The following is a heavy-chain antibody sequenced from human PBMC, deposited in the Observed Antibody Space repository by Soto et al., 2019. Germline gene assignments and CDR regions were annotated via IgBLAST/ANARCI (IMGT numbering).Heavy chain of an antibody. J-gene: IGHJ3*02. D-gene: IGHD6-19*01. Sequence: QVQLVQSGPEVRKPGSSVKVSCKPSGGTFSNYAISWVRQAPGQGLEWMGGIIPIFETTNYAQKFQGRVTISADESKRIVYMELSSLRSEDTALYYCARRPVAWGSAFDIWGQGTMVTVSS. V-gene: IGHV1-69*01. CDR2: IIPIFETT. CDR3: ARRPVAWGSAFDI. CDR1: GGTFSNYA.